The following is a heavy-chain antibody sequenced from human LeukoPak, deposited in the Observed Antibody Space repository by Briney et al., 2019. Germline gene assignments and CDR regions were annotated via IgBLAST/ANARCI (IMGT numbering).Heavy chain of an antibody. Sequence: GGSLRLSCAASGFTFSDYYMSWIRQAPGKGLKWVSYISSSGSTIYYADSVKGRFTISRDNAKNSLYLQMNSLRAEDTAVYYCARDPNIAAAGSNWFDPWGQGTLVTVSS. CDR1: GFTFSDYY. J-gene: IGHJ5*02. CDR3: ARDPNIAAAGSNWFDP. D-gene: IGHD6-13*01. V-gene: IGHV3-11*01. CDR2: ISSSGSTI.